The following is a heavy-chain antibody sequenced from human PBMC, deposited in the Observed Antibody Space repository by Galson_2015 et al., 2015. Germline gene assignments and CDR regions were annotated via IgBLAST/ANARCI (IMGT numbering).Heavy chain of an antibody. CDR1: GFTFSSYS. Sequence: SLRLSCAASGFTFSSYSMNWVRQAPGKGLEWLSYISSGSITIHYADSVKGRFTISRDDAKNSLFLQMNNLRDEDTAVYYCARGGTLFGVAGEVNWFDPWGQGTLVTVSS. CDR2: ISSGSITI. D-gene: IGHD3-3*01. V-gene: IGHV3-48*02. CDR3: ARGGTLFGVAGEVNWFDP. J-gene: IGHJ5*02.